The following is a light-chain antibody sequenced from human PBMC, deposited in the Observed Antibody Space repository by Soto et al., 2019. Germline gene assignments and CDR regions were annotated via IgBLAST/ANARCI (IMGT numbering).Light chain of an antibody. CDR3: AAGDDSLGGVV. J-gene: IGLJ2*01. CDR1: SSNIGSNY. CDR2: RNN. Sequence: QSVLTQPPSASGTPGQRVTISCSGSSSNIGSNYVYWYQQLPGTVPQLLIYRNNERPSGVPDRFSGSKSGTSASLAISGLRSEDEAVYYCAAGDDSLGGVVLGGGTKQTVL. V-gene: IGLV1-47*01.